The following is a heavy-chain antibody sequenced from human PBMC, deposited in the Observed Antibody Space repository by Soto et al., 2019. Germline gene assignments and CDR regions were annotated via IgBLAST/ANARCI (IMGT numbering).Heavy chain of an antibody. CDR3: ARDWTHYDSSGPGDY. V-gene: IGHV3-9*01. CDR2: ISWDSGKI. J-gene: IGHJ4*02. CDR1: GFSIDDFA. D-gene: IGHD3-22*01. Sequence: GGSLRLSCAASGFSIDDFAMHWVRQAPGKGLERVSSISWDSGKIGYADSVTGRFSVSRDNAKNSLFLQMSSLKPEDTAVYYCARDWTHYDSSGPGDYWGQGTLVTVSS.